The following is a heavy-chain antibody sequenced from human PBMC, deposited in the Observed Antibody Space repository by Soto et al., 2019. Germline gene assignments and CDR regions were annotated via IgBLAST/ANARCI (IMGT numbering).Heavy chain of an antibody. CDR1: GYSFTGYW. Sequence: GESLKISCTGSGYSFTGYWIGRVRQMPGKGLEWMGITDPGDSDTRYSPSFQGRVTISADKSINTAYLQWSSLKASDTAMYYFAKAHISGWPDAFDIWGQGTMVTVSS. CDR3: AKAHISGWPDAFDI. D-gene: IGHD6-19*01. CDR2: TDPGDSDT. V-gene: IGHV5-51*01. J-gene: IGHJ3*02.